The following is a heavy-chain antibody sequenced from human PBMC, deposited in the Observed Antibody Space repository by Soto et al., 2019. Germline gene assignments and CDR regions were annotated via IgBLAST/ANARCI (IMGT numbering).Heavy chain of an antibody. CDR3: ARQGYGSGPNWCDF. D-gene: IGHD3-10*01. CDR1: GSSINNGYY. J-gene: IGHJ5*01. V-gene: IGHV4-38-2*01. CDR2: IFYNGNT. Sequence: PSETMSLTCAVSGSSINNGYYWGWIRQPPGKGLEWIGSIFYNGNTYYNPSLKSRVTISMDTSKNHFSLRLNSVTAADTALYYCARQGYGSGPNWCDFWGQGTLVTVSS.